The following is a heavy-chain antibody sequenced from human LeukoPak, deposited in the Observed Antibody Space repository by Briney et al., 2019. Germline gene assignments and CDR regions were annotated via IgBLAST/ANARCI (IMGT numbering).Heavy chain of an antibody. Sequence: PGGSLRLSCAASGFSFKTYDMSWVRQAPGKGLEWVSTISGSGGSTNYADSVKGRFTIPRDNSKNTLYLQMNSLRAEDTAIYYCAKGPGKLVVVVSTFDYWGQGTLVTVSA. J-gene: IGHJ4*02. D-gene: IGHD2-21*01. V-gene: IGHV3-23*01. CDR2: ISGSGGST. CDR1: GFSFKTYD. CDR3: AKGPGKLVVVVSTFDY.